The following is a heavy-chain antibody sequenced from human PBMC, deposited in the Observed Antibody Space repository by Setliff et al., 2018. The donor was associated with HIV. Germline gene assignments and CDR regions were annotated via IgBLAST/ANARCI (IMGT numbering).Heavy chain of an antibody. V-gene: IGHV1-46*03. CDR3: ARRAGTPNYYYYMDV. D-gene: IGHD2-15*01. CDR2: INPSGGST. CDR1: GYTFTSYG. Sequence: ASVKVSCKASGYTFTSYGISWVRQAPGQGLEWMGIINPSGGSTTYAQKFQGRVTMTRDTSTSTVYMELSSLRSDDTAMYYCARRAGTPNYYYYMDVWGKGTTVTVSS. J-gene: IGHJ6*03.